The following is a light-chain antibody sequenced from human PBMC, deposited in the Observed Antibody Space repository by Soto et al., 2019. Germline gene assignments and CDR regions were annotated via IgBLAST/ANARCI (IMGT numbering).Light chain of an antibody. V-gene: IGLV1-40*01. Sequence: QSVLTQPPSVSGAPGQRVTISCTGSNSNIGAGYGVHWYQHLPGTAPKLLIYANTNRPSGVPDRFSGSKSGTSASLAITGLQAEDEADYYCQSYDSSLSGSVFGGGTKLTVL. CDR3: QSYDSSLSGSV. CDR2: ANT. CDR1: NSNIGAGYG. J-gene: IGLJ3*02.